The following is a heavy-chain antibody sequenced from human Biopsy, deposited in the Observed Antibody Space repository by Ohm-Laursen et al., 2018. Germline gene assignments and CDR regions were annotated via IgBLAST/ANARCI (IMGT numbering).Heavy chain of an antibody. V-gene: IGHV1-46*01. CDR3: ARESPLRLGVCGAIRCFKEVFGMDV. CDR1: GYNFGNYY. D-gene: IGHD2-21*01. CDR2: INPVAEAT. Sequence: ASSVKVLCKASGYNFGNYYINWVRKVPGQGLEWLGVINPVAEATMYAQKFQDRITMTRDTSTNTVYMDLTSLTSEDTAVYYCARESPLRLGVCGAIRCFKEVFGMDVWGQGTTVIVSS. J-gene: IGHJ6*02.